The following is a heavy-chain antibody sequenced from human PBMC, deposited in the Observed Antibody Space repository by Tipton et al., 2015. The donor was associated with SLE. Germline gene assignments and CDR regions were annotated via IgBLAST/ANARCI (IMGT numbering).Heavy chain of an antibody. J-gene: IGHJ5*02. CDR2: IYYNGAT. D-gene: IGHD2-15*01. CDR1: GGSISNYY. Sequence: TLSLTCTVSGGSISNYYWSWIRQPPGKGPEWIGSIYYNGATYYNPSLKSRVTISVDTSRNQFSLNLNSVTAADTAVYYCARHPRFLSNVVVVVAPATWGQGTLVTVSS. CDR3: ARHPRFLSNVVVVVAPAT. V-gene: IGHV4-39*01.